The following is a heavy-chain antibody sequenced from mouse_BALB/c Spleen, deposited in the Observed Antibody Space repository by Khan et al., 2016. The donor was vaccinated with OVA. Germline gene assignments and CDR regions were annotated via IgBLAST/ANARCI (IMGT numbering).Heavy chain of an antibody. CDR2: INPDNDGI. J-gene: IGHJ3*01. V-gene: IGHV1S136*01. CDR3: ARDASHWDVSFAY. D-gene: IGHD4-1*01. CDR1: GYTFTNYV. Sequence: VQLKQSGPDLVKPGASVKMSCKASGYTFTNYVMHWVKQTPGQGHEGIGYINPDNDGIRYNEKFKGKATLTSAKSSSTAYMELSSLTSEDSAVYYCARDASHWDVSFAYWGQGTLVTVSA.